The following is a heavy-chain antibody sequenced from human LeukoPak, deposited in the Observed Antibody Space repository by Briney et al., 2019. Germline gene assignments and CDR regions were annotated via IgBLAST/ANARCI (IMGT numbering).Heavy chain of an antibody. D-gene: IGHD6-13*01. J-gene: IGHJ4*02. Sequence: ASVKFSCKASGYTFSSYSMIWVRQAPGQGLEWMGWINTNTGNPTYAQGFTGRFVFSLDTSASTAYLQISSLKADDTAVYYCARQITAAVLDFWGQGTLVTVSS. CDR2: INTNTGNP. V-gene: IGHV7-4-1*02. CDR3: ARQITAAVLDF. CDR1: GYTFSSYS.